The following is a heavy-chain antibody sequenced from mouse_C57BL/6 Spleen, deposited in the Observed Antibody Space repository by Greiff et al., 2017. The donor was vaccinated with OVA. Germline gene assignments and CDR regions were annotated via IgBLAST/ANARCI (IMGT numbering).Heavy chain of an antibody. Sequence: VNVVESGAELVKPGASVMISCKASGYAFSSYWMNWVKQRPGKGLEWIGQIYPGDGDTNYNGKFKGKATLTADKSSSTAYMQLSSLTSEDSAVYFCARSRGTGEAYWGQGTLVTVSA. CDR2: IYPGDGDT. CDR1: GYAFSSYW. CDR3: ARSRGTGEAY. J-gene: IGHJ3*01. D-gene: IGHD3-3*01. V-gene: IGHV1-80*01.